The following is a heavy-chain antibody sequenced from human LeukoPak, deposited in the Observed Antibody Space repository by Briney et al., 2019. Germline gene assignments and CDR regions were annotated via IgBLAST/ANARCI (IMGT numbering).Heavy chain of an antibody. Sequence: ASVKISCKASGYTFTNYYIHWVRQAPGQGLEWVGLINPNGGSTGYAQRFQGRVTVTTDTSTSTVYMELSSLRSEDTAVYYCARGPSITMVRGGQWYYYMDVWGKGTTVTISS. CDR1: GYTFTNYY. D-gene: IGHD3-10*01. V-gene: IGHV1-46*01. CDR2: INPNGGST. J-gene: IGHJ6*03. CDR3: ARGPSITMVRGGQWYYYMDV.